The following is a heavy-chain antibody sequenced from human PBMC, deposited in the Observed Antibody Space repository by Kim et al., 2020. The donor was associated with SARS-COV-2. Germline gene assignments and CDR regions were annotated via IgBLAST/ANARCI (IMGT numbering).Heavy chain of an antibody. J-gene: IGHJ4*02. D-gene: IGHD2-15*01. V-gene: IGHV3-23*01. Sequence: RGQVGTTYNADTVTGRFTVSRDNSKNTLYLQMNSLRAEDTAVYYCANVVGWGQGTLVTVPS. CDR2: RGQVGTT. CDR3: ANVVG.